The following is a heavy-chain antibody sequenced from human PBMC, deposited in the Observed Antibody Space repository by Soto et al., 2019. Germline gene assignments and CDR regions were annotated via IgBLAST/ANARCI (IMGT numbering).Heavy chain of an antibody. CDR2: IYYSGST. CDR1: GGSIITSYY. CDR3: ARHDWARFYGLDV. J-gene: IGHJ6*02. D-gene: IGHD2-21*01. V-gene: IGHV4-39*01. Sequence: PSETLSLTCSVSGGSIITSYYWAWIRQPPGKGLEWIGSIYYSGSTYYNPSLKSRVTIFVDTSQSQFSLILGSVTAADTAVYYCARHDWARFYGLDVWGQGTTVTVSS.